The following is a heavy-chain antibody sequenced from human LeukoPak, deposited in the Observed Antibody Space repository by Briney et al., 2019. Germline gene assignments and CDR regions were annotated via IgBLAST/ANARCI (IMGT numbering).Heavy chain of an antibody. CDR2: INPNSGGT. D-gene: IGHD2-15*01. CDR3: ARGPDDIVVVVAADDAFDI. CDR1: GYTFTGYY. V-gene: IGHV1-2*02. J-gene: IGHJ3*02. Sequence: GASVTVSCKASGYTFTGYYMHWVRQAPGQGLEWMGWINPNSGGTNYAQKFQGRVTMTRDTSISTAYMELSRLRSDDTAVYYCARGPDDIVVVVAADDAFDIWGQGTMVTVSS.